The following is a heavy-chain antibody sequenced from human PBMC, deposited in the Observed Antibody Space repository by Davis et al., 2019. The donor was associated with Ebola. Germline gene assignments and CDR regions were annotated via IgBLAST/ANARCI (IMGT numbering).Heavy chain of an antibody. CDR3: AGGGWGFLEWYLDY. V-gene: IGHV4-34*01. CDR1: GGSFSGYY. CDR2: INHSGST. Sequence: PSETLSLTCAVYGGSFSGYYWSWIRQPPGKGLEWIGEINHSGSTNYNPSLKSPVTISVDTSKNQFSLKLSSVAAADTAVYYCAGGGWGFLEWYLDYWGQGTLVTVSS. J-gene: IGHJ4*02. D-gene: IGHD3-3*01.